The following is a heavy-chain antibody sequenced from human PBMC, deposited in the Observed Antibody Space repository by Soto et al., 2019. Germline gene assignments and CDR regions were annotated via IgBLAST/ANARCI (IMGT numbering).Heavy chain of an antibody. V-gene: IGHV3-21*06. CDR2: ISSTTNYI. CDR1: GFTFTRYS. CDR3: ARESEDLTSNFDY. Sequence: PGGSLRLSCAASGFTFTRYSMNWVRQAPGKGLEWVSSISSTTNYIYYGDSMKGRFTISRDNAKNSLYLEMNSLRADDTAVYYCARESEDLTSNFDYWGQETLVTVPS. J-gene: IGHJ4*02.